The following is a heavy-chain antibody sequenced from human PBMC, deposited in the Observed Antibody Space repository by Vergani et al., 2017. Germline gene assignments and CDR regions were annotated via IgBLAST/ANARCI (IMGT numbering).Heavy chain of an antibody. CDR3: ASRIVVEPGNPRVDWLDR. J-gene: IGHJ5*02. CDR2: IRSYMFGDGGTR. V-gene: IGHV3-49*05. CDR1: EFTFSDVW. D-gene: IGHD2-21*01. Sequence: EGQLVESGGGLVKPGGSLRLSCAASEFTFSDVWMSWFRQAPGKGLEWVGLIRSYMFGDGGTREYAASVKGRFTISRDDSRGTVYLQMDRLESADAAVYCCASRIVVEPGNPRVDWLDRWGPGTLVAVSS.